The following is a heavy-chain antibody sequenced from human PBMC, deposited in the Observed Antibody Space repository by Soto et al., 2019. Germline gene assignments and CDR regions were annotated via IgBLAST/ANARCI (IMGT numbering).Heavy chain of an antibody. J-gene: IGHJ4*02. CDR3: AKRTSGTTWGESDY. D-gene: IGHD4-17*01. Sequence: QVQVMQSGAEVKKPGDSVKVSCKTSGYTFSDYGINWVRQAPGQGLGWMGWISGYSGNANLAQKFQGRVTMTTDKSTRTAYMELRRLRSDDTAVYYCAKRTSGTTWGESDYWGQGTLVTVSS. V-gene: IGHV1-18*04. CDR2: ISGYSGNA. CDR1: GYTFSDYG.